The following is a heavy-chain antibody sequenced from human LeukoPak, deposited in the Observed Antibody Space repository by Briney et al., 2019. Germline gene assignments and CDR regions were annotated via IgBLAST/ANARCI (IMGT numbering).Heavy chain of an antibody. J-gene: IGHJ4*02. V-gene: IGHV4-59*01. CDR1: GGSISSYY. CDR2: IYYSGST. CDR3: ARFALYCSSTSCQDY. D-gene: IGHD2-2*01. Sequence: PSETLSLTCTVSGGSISSYYWSWIRQPPGEGLEWIGYIYYSGSTNYNPSLKSRVTISVDTSKNQFSLKLSSVTAADTAVYYCARFALYCSSTSCQDYWGQGTLVTVSS.